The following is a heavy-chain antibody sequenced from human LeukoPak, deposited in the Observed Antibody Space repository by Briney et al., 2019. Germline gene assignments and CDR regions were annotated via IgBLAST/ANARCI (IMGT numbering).Heavy chain of an antibody. D-gene: IGHD3-10*01. Sequence: ASVKVSCKASGYTFTSYGISWVRQAPGQGLEWMGWISAYNGNTNYARKLQGRVTMTTDTSTSTAYMELRSLRSDDTAVYYCARGLTFGELSDWFDPWGQGTLVTVSS. CDR3: ARGLTFGELSDWFDP. CDR1: GYTFTSYG. CDR2: ISAYNGNT. J-gene: IGHJ5*02. V-gene: IGHV1-18*04.